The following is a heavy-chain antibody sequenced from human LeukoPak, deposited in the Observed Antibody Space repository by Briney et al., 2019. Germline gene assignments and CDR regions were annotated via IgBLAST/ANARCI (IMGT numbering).Heavy chain of an antibody. J-gene: IGHJ5*02. CDR1: GFTFTDHS. V-gene: IGHV3-48*02. CDR2: ISSRSNAI. D-gene: IGHD3-16*01. Sequence: PGGSLRLSCAASGFTFTDHSMNWARQAPGKGLEWVSYISSRSNAIYYADSVKGRFTISRDNVKNSLYLQMNSLRDEDTAVYYCVRVVGGGWWFYPWGQGTLVTVSP. CDR3: VRVVGGGWWFYP.